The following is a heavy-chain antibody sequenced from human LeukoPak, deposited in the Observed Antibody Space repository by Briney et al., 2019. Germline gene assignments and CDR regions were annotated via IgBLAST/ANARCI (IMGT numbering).Heavy chain of an antibody. D-gene: IGHD5-12*01. Sequence: ASVKVSCKASGYTFTGYYMHWVRQAPGQGLEWMGWINPNSGGTNYAQKFQGRVTMTRDTSISTAYMELSRMRSDGTAVYYCERAPERDRVATRRSNWFDPWGQGTLVTVSS. CDR3: ERAPERDRVATRRSNWFDP. CDR2: INPNSGGT. CDR1: GYTFTGYY. J-gene: IGHJ5*02. V-gene: IGHV1-2*02.